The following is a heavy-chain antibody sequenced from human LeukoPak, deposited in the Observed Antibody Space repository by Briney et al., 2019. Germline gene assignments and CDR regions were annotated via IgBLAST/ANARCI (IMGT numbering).Heavy chain of an antibody. Sequence: PGGSLRLPCAVSGISLSNYGMSWVRQAPGKGLEWVAGLSDSGGRTNYADSVKGRFTISRDNSKNTLYLQMNSLRVEDTAVYFCAKRGVVIRVILVGFHKEAYYFDSWGQGALVTVSS. CDR2: LSDSGGRT. J-gene: IGHJ4*02. V-gene: IGHV3-23*01. D-gene: IGHD3-22*01. CDR1: GISLSNYG. CDR3: AKRGVVIRVILVGFHKEAYYFDS.